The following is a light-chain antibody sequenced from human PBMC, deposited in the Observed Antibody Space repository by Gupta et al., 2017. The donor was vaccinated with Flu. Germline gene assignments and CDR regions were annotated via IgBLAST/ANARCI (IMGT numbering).Light chain of an antibody. J-gene: IGKJ2*03. V-gene: IGKV3-20*01. CDR2: GAS. Sequence: IVLTHSPGTLSLSPVESATLSCRASQSVRSSYLAWYQQKPGQAPRLLIYGASSRATGIPDRFSGSGSGKDFTLTIRRLEPEDFAVYYCQQDRSSPWGFGQGTKLEIK. CDR1: QSVRSSY. CDR3: QQDRSSPWG.